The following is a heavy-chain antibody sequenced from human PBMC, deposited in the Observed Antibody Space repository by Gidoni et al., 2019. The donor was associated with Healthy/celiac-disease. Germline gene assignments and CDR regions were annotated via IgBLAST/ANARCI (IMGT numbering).Heavy chain of an antibody. CDR3: AKDQYDSSGYLGAYYYYGMDV. J-gene: IGHJ6*02. Sequence: EVQLLESGGGLVQPGGSLRLSCAASGFTFSSYAMSWVRQAPGKGLEWVSAISGSGGSTYYADSVKGRFTISRDNSKNTLYLQMNSLRAEDTAVYYCAKDQYDSSGYLGAYYYYGMDVWGQGTTVTVSS. D-gene: IGHD3-22*01. CDR1: GFTFSSYA. CDR2: ISGSGGST. V-gene: IGHV3-23*01.